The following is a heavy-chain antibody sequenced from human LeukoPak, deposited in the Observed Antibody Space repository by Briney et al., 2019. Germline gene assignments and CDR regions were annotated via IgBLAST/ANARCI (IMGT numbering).Heavy chain of an antibody. CDR1: GYTFTSYG. J-gene: IGHJ6*03. V-gene: IGHV1-18*01. D-gene: IGHD6-13*01. CDR2: ISAYNGNT. CDR3: ARGRGGSSWYYYYYMDV. Sequence: GASVKVSCKASGYTFTSYGISWVRHAPGQGLEWMGWISAYNGNTNYAQKLQGRVTITTDTSTSTAYMELRSLRSDDTAVYYCARGRGGSSWYYYYYMDVWGKGTTVTVSS.